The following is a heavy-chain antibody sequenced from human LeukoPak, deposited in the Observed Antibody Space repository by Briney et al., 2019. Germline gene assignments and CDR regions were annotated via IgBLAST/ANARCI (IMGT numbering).Heavy chain of an antibody. CDR3: ARVTGGANFDH. J-gene: IGHJ4*02. CDR2: INPGSGNT. Sequence: ASVKVSCKASGYTFTSYYIHWVRQAPGQGLEWMGVINPGSGNTNYAQKFQDRVTMTRDMSTGTVYMELSSLRSEDTAVYFCARVTGGANFDHWGQGTLVTVSS. V-gene: IGHV1-46*01. CDR1: GYTFTSYY. D-gene: IGHD1-14*01.